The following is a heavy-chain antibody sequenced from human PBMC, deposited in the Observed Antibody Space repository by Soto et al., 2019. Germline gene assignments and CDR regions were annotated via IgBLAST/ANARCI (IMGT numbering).Heavy chain of an antibody. D-gene: IGHD5-12*01. CDR3: ASGHSGYDPYGMDV. V-gene: IGHV5-10-1*01. CDR2: IDPSDSYT. J-gene: IGHJ6*02. Sequence: GESLKISCKGSGYSFTSYWISWVRQMPGKGLEWMGRIDPSDSYTHYSPSFQGHVTISADKSISTAYLQWSSLKASDTAMYYCASGHSGYDPYGMDVWGQGTTVTVSS. CDR1: GYSFTSYW.